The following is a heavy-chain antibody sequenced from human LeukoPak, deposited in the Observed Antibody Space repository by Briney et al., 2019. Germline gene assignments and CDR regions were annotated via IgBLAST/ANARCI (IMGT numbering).Heavy chain of an antibody. CDR2: ISAYNGNT. CDR3: ARDCLRLGLGVGGSCYSGRGAFDI. Sequence: GASVKVSCKASGYTFTSYGISWVRQAPGQGLEWMGWISAYNGNTNYAQKLQGRVTMTTDTSTSTAYMELRSLRSDDTAVYYCARDCLRLGLGVGGSCYSGRGAFDIWGQGTMVTVSS. CDR1: GYTFTSYG. J-gene: IGHJ3*02. D-gene: IGHD2-15*01. V-gene: IGHV1-18*04.